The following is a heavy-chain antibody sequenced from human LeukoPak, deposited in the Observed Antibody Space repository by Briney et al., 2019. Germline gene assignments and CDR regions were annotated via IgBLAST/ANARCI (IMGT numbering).Heavy chain of an antibody. Sequence: ASVKVSCKASGYTFTSYDINWVRQATGQGLEWMGYMNPNSGYTVYAQEFQGRVTMTRNISISTAYMELSSLRSEDTAVYYCAKVPRELTGKWGQGTLVTVSA. CDR1: GYTFTSYD. D-gene: IGHD1-26*01. CDR2: MNPNSGYT. CDR3: AKVPRELTGK. J-gene: IGHJ4*02. V-gene: IGHV1-8*01.